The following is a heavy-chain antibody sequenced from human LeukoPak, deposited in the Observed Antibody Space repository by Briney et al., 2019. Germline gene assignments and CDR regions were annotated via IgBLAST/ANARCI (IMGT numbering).Heavy chain of an antibody. V-gene: IGHV4-34*01. CDR2: IYHTGST. CDR3: ARLQYCSGTSCYWFDP. Sequence: PSETLSLTCAVYGGSFSGYYWSWIRQPPGKGLEWIGYIYHTGSTYYNPPLKSRVTISVDTSKNQFSLRLSSVTAADTAVYYCARLQYCSGTSCYWFDPWGQGTLVTVSS. D-gene: IGHD2-2*01. CDR1: GGSFSGYY. J-gene: IGHJ5*02.